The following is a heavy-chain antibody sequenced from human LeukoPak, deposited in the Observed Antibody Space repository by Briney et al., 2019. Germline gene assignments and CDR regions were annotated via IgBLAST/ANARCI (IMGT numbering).Heavy chain of an antibody. J-gene: IGHJ4*02. CDR2: IWYDGSNE. V-gene: IGHV3-33*01. CDR1: GFTFSNYG. CDR3: ADNFDY. Sequence: GRSLRLSCAASGFTFSNYGMHWVRQAPGKGLEWVAVIWYDGSNEYYADSVRGRFTISRDNSKNTLYLQMNSLRAEDTAVYYCADNFDYWGQGTLVTVSS.